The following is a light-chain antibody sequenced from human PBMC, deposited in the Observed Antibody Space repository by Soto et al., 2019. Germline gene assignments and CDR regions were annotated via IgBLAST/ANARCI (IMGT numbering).Light chain of an antibody. J-gene: IGLJ2*01. CDR1: SSDVGSYDL. CDR2: EVT. V-gene: IGLV2-23*02. CDR3: CSYANSNTLL. Sequence: LTQPASVSGSPGQSITISCTGTSSDVGSYDLVSWYQQHPGTAPKLIIYEVTKRPSGVSNRFSGSKSGNTASLTISGLQAEEDSDYYCCSYANSNTLLFGGGTKLTVL.